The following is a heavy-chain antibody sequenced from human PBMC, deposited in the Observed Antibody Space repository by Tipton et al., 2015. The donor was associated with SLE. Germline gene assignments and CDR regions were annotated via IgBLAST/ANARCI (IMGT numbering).Heavy chain of an antibody. CDR1: GGSMTGYY. V-gene: IGHV4-59*01. D-gene: IGHD3-9*01. CDR2: IYYAGSI. CDR3: ARDKGIDWPEYYFDH. Sequence: TLSLTCTVSGGSMTGYYWNWIRQSPGKGLEWIGYIYYAGSINYNPSLMARFTISVDTSKNQFSLRLNSVTAADTAIYYCARDKGIDWPEYYFDHWGQGALVSVSS. J-gene: IGHJ4*02.